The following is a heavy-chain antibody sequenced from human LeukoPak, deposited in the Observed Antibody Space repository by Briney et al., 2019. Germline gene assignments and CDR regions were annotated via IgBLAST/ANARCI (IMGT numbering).Heavy chain of an antibody. D-gene: IGHD6-19*01. Sequence: ETGGSLRLSCAASGFTFSSYAMSWVRQAPGKGLEWVSGISESGGSTYYADSVKGRFTSSRDNSKNTLYLQMNNLRAEDTAAYYCAKAVAGDRGNVGDYWGQGTLVTVSS. CDR2: ISESGGST. J-gene: IGHJ4*02. CDR3: AKAVAGDRGNVGDY. V-gene: IGHV3-23*01. CDR1: GFTFSSYA.